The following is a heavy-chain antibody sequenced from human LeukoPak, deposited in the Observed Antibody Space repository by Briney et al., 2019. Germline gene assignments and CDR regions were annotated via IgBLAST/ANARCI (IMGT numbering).Heavy chain of an antibody. CDR1: GYTFTGYY. D-gene: IGHD3-16*01. V-gene: IGHV1-2*02. J-gene: IGHJ5*02. CDR3: ARGDLGRGSPFDP. CDR2: INPNSGGT. Sequence: EASVKVSCKASGYTFTGYYMHWVRQAPGQGLEWMGWINPNSGGTNYAQKFQGRVTMTRDTSISTAYMELSRLRSDDTAVYYCARGDLGRGSPFDPWGQGTLVTVSS.